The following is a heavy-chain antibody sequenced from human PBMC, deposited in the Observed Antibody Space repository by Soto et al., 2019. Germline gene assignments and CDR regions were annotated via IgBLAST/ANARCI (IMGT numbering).Heavy chain of an antibody. Sequence: EVQLLESGGGLVQPGGSLRLSCAASGFTFSSYAMSWVRQAPGKGVEWVSAISGSGGSTYYADSVKGRFTIPRDNSKNTLYLQMNSLRAEDTAVYYCAGSGYDLLYGYWGQGTLVTVSS. V-gene: IGHV3-23*01. CDR1: GFTFSSYA. D-gene: IGHD5-12*01. J-gene: IGHJ4*02. CDR2: ISGSGGST. CDR3: AGSGYDLLYGY.